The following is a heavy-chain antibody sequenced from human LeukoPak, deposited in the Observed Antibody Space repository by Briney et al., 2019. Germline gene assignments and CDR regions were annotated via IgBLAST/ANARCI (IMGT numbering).Heavy chain of an antibody. CDR3: ARGLHDRSWYGAH. V-gene: IGHV3-30*04. D-gene: IGHD6-13*01. CDR2: LPPDGSYQ. CDR1: GFTFITYA. Sequence: GESLRLSCSASGFTFITYAMSWVRQAPGKGLEWVALLPPDGSYQYYADSLKGRFTISRDNFKNALYLQMNSLRLEDTAVYYCARGLHDRSWYGAHWGQGTLLSVSS. J-gene: IGHJ4*02.